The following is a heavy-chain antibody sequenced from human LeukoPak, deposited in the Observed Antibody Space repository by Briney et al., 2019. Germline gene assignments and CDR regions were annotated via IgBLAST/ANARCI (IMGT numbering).Heavy chain of an antibody. Sequence: GGSLRLSCAASGFTFSSFWMNWVRHAPGQGPVWVSGIKTDGSDTRYADFVKGRFTVSRDNAMNTVYLQMNSLRTEDTAVYYCVRGASGGHYVIDYWGQGTLVTVSS. D-gene: IGHD1-26*01. J-gene: IGHJ4*02. CDR1: GFTFSSFW. CDR3: VRGASGGHYVIDY. CDR2: IKTDGSDT. V-gene: IGHV3-74*01.